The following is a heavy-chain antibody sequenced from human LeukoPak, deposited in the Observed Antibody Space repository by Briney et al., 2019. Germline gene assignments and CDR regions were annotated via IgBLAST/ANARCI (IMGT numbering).Heavy chain of an antibody. CDR3: ARDRNGDFWSTYYTGYFDY. Sequence: GGSLRPSCAASGFTFSSYNMNWVRQAPGKGLEWVSSITSGSSYIYYADSVKGRFTISRDNAKNSLSLQMNSLRAEDTSVYYCARDRNGDFWSTYYTGYFDYWGQGTLVAVSS. CDR1: GFTFSSYN. D-gene: IGHD3-3*01. J-gene: IGHJ4*02. CDR2: ITSGSSYI. V-gene: IGHV3-21*01.